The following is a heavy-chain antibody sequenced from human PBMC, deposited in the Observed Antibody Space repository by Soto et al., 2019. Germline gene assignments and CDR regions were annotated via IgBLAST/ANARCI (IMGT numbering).Heavy chain of an antibody. J-gene: IGHJ4*02. CDR2: VDPRDGST. Sequence: QVQLVQSGAEMKRPGASVILSCKASGYIFTTYSIHWVRQTAGQGLEWMAKVDPRDGSTGYAQKFRGRVPMASDTSTGTMCLEVSTLTSNETARFYCAGVRSSGLEFDYLGQGTQATGSS. CDR3: AGVRSSGLEFDY. CDR1: GYIFTTYS. D-gene: IGHD6-25*01. V-gene: IGHV1-46*01.